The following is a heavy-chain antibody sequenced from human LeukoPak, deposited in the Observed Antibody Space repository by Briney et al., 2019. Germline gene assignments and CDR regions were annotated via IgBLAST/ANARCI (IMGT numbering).Heavy chain of an antibody. CDR3: AREYYFDSTGYLY. V-gene: IGHV4-34*01. J-gene: IGHJ4*02. CDR1: GGSFSGYY. CDR2: INHSGST. D-gene: IGHD3-22*01. Sequence: SETLSLTCAVYGGSFSGYYWSWIRQPPGKGLDWIGEINHSGSTNYNPSLESRVTISVDTSKNQFSLKLSSVTAADTAVYYCAREYYFDSTGYLYWGQGILVTVSS.